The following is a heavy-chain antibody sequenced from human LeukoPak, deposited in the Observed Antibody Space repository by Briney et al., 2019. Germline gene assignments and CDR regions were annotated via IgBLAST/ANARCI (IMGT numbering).Heavy chain of an antibody. Sequence: SVKVSCKASGGTFSSYAISWVRQAPGQGLEWMGGIIPIFGTANYAQKFQGRVTITADKSTSTAYMELSSLRSEDTAVYYCARGPEGYYYYYYMDVWGKGTTVTISS. CDR2: IIPIFGTA. V-gene: IGHV1-69*06. J-gene: IGHJ6*03. CDR1: GGTFSSYA. CDR3: ARGPEGYYYYYYMDV.